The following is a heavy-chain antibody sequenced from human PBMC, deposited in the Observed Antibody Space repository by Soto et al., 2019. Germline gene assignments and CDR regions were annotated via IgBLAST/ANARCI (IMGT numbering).Heavy chain of an antibody. V-gene: IGHV3-23*01. CDR2: ISGVDGYS. CDR3: ARDRSYANYYYYHYAMDV. Sequence: VGSLRFSCAASGFTFRNYAMNWVRQAPGKGLEWVSAISGVDGYSSYIGSVKGRFTISRDDSDNTLYLQMNSLRVEDTAVYYCARDRSYANYYYYHYAMDVWGQGTTVTVSS. CDR1: GFTFRNYA. J-gene: IGHJ6*02. D-gene: IGHD1-26*01.